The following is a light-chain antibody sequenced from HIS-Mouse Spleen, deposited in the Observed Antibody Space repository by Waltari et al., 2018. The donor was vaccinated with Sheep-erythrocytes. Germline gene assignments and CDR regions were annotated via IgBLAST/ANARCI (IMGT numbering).Light chain of an antibody. CDR3: QQYNSSLT. J-gene: IGKJ3*01. CDR2: KAS. Sequence: DIQMTQSPSTLSASVGDRVTITCRASQSISSWLAWYQQKPGKAPKLLIYKASSLESGVPSRFSGSGSGTEFTLTISSLQPDDFATYYGQQYNSSLTFGPGTKVDIQ. CDR1: QSISSW. V-gene: IGKV1-5*03.